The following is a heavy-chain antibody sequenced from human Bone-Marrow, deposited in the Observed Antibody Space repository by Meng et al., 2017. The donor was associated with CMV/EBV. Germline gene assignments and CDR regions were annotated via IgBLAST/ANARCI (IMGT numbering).Heavy chain of an antibody. CDR2: INHSGST. Sequence: AVYGGAFSGYYWSWIRQPPGKGLEWIGEINHSGSTNYNPSLKSRVTISVDTSKNQFSLKLSSVTAADTAVYYCARHVFMIAADSFDYWGQGTLVTVSS. CDR1: GGAFSGYY. V-gene: IGHV4-34*01. CDR3: ARHVFMIAADSFDY. J-gene: IGHJ4*02. D-gene: IGHD6-13*01.